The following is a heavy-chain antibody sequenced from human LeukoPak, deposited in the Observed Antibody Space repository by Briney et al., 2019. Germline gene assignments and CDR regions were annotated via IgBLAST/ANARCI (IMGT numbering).Heavy chain of an antibody. Sequence: GGSLRLSCAASGFTFSSYTMSWVRQAPGKGLEWVSAISGSGGSTYYADSAKGRFTISRDNSKNTLYLQMNSLRAEDTAVYYCAKGLRGFTMIVVVFDYWGQGTLVTVSS. J-gene: IGHJ4*02. CDR2: ISGSGGST. CDR3: AKGLRGFTMIVVVFDY. CDR1: GFTFSSYT. D-gene: IGHD3-22*01. V-gene: IGHV3-23*01.